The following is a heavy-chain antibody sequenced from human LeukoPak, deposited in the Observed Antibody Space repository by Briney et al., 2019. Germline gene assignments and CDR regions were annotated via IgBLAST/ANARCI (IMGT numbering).Heavy chain of an antibody. CDR2: ISSSSSYI. CDR3: ASPSQDDYGDYVDGYYYYGMDV. CDR1: GFTFSSYS. Sequence: GGSLRLSCAASGFTFSSYSMNWVRQAPGKGLEWVSSISSSSSYIYYADSVKGRFTISRDNAKNSLYLQMNSLRAEDTAVYYCASPSQDDYGDYVDGYYYYGMDVWGQGTTVAVSS. J-gene: IGHJ6*02. D-gene: IGHD4-17*01. V-gene: IGHV3-21*01.